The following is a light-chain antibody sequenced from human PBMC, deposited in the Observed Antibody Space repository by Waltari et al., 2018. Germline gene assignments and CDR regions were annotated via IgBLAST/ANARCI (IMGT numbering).Light chain of an antibody. CDR3: TSYSSSTFVV. V-gene: IGLV2-14*03. Sequence: QSALTQPASVSGSPGQSITIPCTGTSSDVGGFRRVSWYQQHPDKAPKLIISDVSRRPSGVSNRFSGSKSGNTASLTISWLQADDEADYYCTSYSSSTFVVFGGGTKLTVL. J-gene: IGLJ2*01. CDR1: SSDVGGFRR. CDR2: DVS.